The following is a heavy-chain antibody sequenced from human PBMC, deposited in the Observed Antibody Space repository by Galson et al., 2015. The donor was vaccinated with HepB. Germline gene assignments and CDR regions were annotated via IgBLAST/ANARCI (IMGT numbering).Heavy chain of an antibody. Sequence: SLRLSCAASGFTFSDPYMSWIRQAPGKGLEWVSYISGSGTDTNYADSVKGRFTISRDNGKNSLYLQMNSLEAEDTALYYCAKGAPGADSWGQGTLVTVSS. CDR1: GFTFSDPY. V-gene: IGHV3-11*06. J-gene: IGHJ4*02. CDR2: ISGSGTDT. CDR3: AKGAPGADS.